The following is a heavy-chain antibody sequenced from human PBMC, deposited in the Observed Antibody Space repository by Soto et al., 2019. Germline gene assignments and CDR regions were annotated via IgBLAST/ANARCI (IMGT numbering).Heavy chain of an antibody. CDR3: TKDATFDDIYTVYLVNDL. V-gene: IGHV1-18*01. CDR2: ISPNGYKT. CDR1: GYTFSNFG. J-gene: IGHJ5*02. D-gene: IGHD3-9*01. Sequence: ASVKVSCKASGYTFSNFGISFVRQAPGECLECICWISPNGYKTKIAQRFQGRGTITRDSSAITSGLERSGLTSDYAAVYYCTKDATFDDIYTVYLVNDLWGQGTPVTVSS.